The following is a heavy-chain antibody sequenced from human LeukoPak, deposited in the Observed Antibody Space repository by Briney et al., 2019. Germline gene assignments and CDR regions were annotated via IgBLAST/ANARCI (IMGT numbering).Heavy chain of an antibody. V-gene: IGHV1-2*02. CDR2: INPNSGGT. J-gene: IGHJ4*02. D-gene: IGHD3-3*01. Sequence: ASVKVSCKASGYTFTGYYMHWVRQAPGQGLEWMGWINPNSGGTNYAQKFQGRVTMTRDTSISTAYMELSRLRPDDTAVYYCAREDYDFWSGYRIDYWGQGTLVTVSS. CDR1: GYTFTGYY. CDR3: AREDYDFWSGYRIDY.